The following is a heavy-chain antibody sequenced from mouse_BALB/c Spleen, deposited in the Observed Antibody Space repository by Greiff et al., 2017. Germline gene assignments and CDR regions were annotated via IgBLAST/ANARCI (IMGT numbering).Heavy chain of an antibody. CDR2: INPGSGGT. J-gene: IGHJ3*01. CDR3: ATPGSSPWFAY. Sequence: QVQLQQSGAELVRPGTSVKVSCKASGYAFTNYLIEWVKQRPGQGLEWIGVINPGSGGTNYNEKFKGKATLTADKSSSTAYMQLSSLTSDDSAVYFCATPGSSPWFAYWGQGTLVTVSA. CDR1: GYAFTNYL. D-gene: IGHD1-1*01. V-gene: IGHV1-54*01.